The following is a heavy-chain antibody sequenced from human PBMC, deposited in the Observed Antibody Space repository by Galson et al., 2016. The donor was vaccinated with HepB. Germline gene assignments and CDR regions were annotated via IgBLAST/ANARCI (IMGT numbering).Heavy chain of an antibody. D-gene: IGHD7-27*01. V-gene: IGHV3-11*05. CDR3: ARDGETVGRLFTPDY. CDR2: ISSSSSYT. Sequence: SLRLSCAASGFTFSDYYMSWIRQAPGKGLEWVSYISSSSSYTNYADSVKGRFTISRDNAKNSLYLQMNSLRAEDTAVYYCARDGETVGRLFTPDYWGQVTLVTVSS. CDR1: GFTFSDYY. J-gene: IGHJ4*02.